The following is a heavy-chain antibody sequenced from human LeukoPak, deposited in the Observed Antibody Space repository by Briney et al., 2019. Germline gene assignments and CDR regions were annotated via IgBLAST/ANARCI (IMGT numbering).Heavy chain of an antibody. CDR1: GGSISSSSYY. CDR2: IFYSGST. J-gene: IGHJ6*03. Sequence: SETLSLTCIVSGGSISSSSYYWGWIRQPPGKGLEWIGSIFYSGSTYYNPSLKSRVTISIDTSKNQFSLKLSSVTAADTAVYSCARDRYGDYPGDYYYYMDVWGKGTTVTVSS. CDR3: ARDRYGDYPGDYYYYMDV. D-gene: IGHD4-17*01. V-gene: IGHV4-39*07.